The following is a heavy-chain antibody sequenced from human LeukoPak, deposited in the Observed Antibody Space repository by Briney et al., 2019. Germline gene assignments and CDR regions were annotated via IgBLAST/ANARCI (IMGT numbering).Heavy chain of an antibody. J-gene: IGHJ1*01. CDR3: ARVSGPGMNEYFHL. CDR2: INNDESTT. V-gene: IGHV3-74*01. D-gene: IGHD3-10*01. CDR1: GYTFSEAW. Sequence: GGSLKLTCAASGYTFSEAWMHWVRQAPGKGLVWVSRINNDESTTRYADSVKGRFTISRDNAKNTLYLQMNSLRVEDTAVYYCARVSGPGMNEYFHLWGQGTLVTVSS.